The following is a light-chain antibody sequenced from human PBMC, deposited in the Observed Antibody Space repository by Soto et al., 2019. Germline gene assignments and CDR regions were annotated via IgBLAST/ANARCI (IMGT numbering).Light chain of an antibody. CDR2: DAS. CDR1: QSVSRD. V-gene: IGKV3-15*01. Sequence: EIVMTQSPATLSVSPGERVTLSCRASQSVSRDLAWYQQKPGQAPRLLIYDASTRATGIPARFSGSGSGTEFTITISSLQSEDFTVYYCQHYNSWPRTFGQGTKVEIK. CDR3: QHYNSWPRT. J-gene: IGKJ1*01.